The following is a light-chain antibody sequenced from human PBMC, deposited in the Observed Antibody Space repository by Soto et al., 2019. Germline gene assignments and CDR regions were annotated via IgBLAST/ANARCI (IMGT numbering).Light chain of an antibody. Sequence: DIQMTQSPSAMSASVGDRVTITCRASRGISHYLAWFQQRPGKVPKRLIYGASTLESGVPSRFSGNGSGTEFTLTISSLQPEDFATYYCLQHNTYPLSFGGGTKVAMK. CDR1: RGISHY. CDR3: LQHNTYPLS. CDR2: GAS. V-gene: IGKV1-17*03. J-gene: IGKJ4*01.